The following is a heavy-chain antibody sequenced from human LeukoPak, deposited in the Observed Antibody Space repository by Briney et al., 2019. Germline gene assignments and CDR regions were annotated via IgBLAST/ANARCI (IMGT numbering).Heavy chain of an antibody. CDR2: IYYSGST. CDR3: ARHLQGELYDSFHI. Sequence: SETLSLTCTVSGGSISSSSYYWGWIRQPPGKGLEWIGSIYYSGSTYYNPSLKSRVTISVATSKNQFSLRLSSVTAADTAVYYCARHLQGELYDSFHIWGQGTMVTVSS. CDR1: GGSISSSSYY. J-gene: IGHJ3*02. D-gene: IGHD1-7*01. V-gene: IGHV4-39*01.